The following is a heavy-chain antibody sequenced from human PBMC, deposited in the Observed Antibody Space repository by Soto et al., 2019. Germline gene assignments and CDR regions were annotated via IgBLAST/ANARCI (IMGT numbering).Heavy chain of an antibody. CDR3: ASSKYSSSSLYYYGMDV. CDR2: ISYDGSNK. V-gene: IGHV3-30*03. CDR1: GFTFSSYG. J-gene: IGHJ6*02. Sequence: GGSLRLSCAASGFTFSSYGMHWVRQAPGKGLEWVAVISYDGSNKYYADSVKGRFTISRDNSKNTLYLQMNSLRAEDTAVYYCASSKYSSSSLYYYGMDVWGQGTTVTVSS. D-gene: IGHD6-6*01.